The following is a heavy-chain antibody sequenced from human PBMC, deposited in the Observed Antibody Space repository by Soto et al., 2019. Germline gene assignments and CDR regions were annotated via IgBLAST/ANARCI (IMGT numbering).Heavy chain of an antibody. V-gene: IGHV3-33*01. Sequence: QVQLVESGGGVVQPGRSLRLSCAASGFTFSSYGMHWVRQAPGKGLEWVAVIWYDGSNKYYADSVKGRFTISRDNSKNTLYLQMNRLRAEDTAVYYCARMAAAVHEPYYYYYGMDVWGQGTTVTVSS. CDR1: GFTFSSYG. CDR2: IWYDGSNK. D-gene: IGHD6-13*01. CDR3: ARMAAAVHEPYYYYYGMDV. J-gene: IGHJ6*02.